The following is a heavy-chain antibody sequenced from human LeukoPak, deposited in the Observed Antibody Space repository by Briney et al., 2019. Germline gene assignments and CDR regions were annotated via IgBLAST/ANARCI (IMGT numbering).Heavy chain of an antibody. CDR2: IYYSGST. V-gene: IGHV4-31*03. CDR1: SGSISSGGYY. Sequence: SQTLSLTCTVSSGSISSGGYYWSWIRQHPGKGLEWIGYIYYSGSTYYNPSLKSRVTISVDTSQNQFSLKLSSVTAADTAVYYCARDRYSSSYGMDVWGKGTTVTVSS. D-gene: IGHD6-13*01. J-gene: IGHJ6*04. CDR3: ARDRYSSSYGMDV.